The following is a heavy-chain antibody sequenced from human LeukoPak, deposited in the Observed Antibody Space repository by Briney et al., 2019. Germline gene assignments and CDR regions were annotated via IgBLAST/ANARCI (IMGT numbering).Heavy chain of an antibody. D-gene: IGHD3-22*01. CDR3: AREPLYDSSGYYWPFDY. V-gene: IGHV1-18*01. Sequence: ASVKVSCKASGYTFTSYGISWVRQAPGQGLEWMGWIGAYNGNTNYAQKLQGRVTMTTDTSTSTAYMELRSLRSDDTAVYYCAREPLYDSSGYYWPFDYWGQGTLVTVSS. CDR1: GYTFTSYG. CDR2: IGAYNGNT. J-gene: IGHJ4*02.